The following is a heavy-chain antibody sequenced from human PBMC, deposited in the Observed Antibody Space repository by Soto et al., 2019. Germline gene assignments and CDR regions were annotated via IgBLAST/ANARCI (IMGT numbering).Heavy chain of an antibody. J-gene: IGHJ4*02. Sequence: ASVKVSCKASGYTFTGYYMHWVRQAPGQGLEWMGWINPNSGGTNYAQKFQGRVTMTRDTSISTAYMELSRLRSDDTAVYYCARDRNGERPARHFDYWGQGTLVTVSS. V-gene: IGHV1-2*02. CDR2: INPNSGGT. D-gene: IGHD7-27*01. CDR1: GYTFTGYY. CDR3: ARDRNGERPARHFDY.